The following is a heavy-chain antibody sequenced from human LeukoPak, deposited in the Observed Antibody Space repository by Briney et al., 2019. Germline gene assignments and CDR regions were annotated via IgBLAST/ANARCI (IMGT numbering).Heavy chain of an antibody. CDR3: ARQAGSLTTFDF. V-gene: IGHV4-59*08. CDR1: SGSLGTYY. Sequence: SETLSLTCTVSSGSLGTYYWAWIRQTPGKGLEWIGYISYSGSTKHNPSLTRRITISLDTSKNQFSLELRSMTAADTAMYYCARQAGSLTTFDFWGQGTLVTVYS. J-gene: IGHJ4*02. D-gene: IGHD1-26*01. CDR2: ISYSGST.